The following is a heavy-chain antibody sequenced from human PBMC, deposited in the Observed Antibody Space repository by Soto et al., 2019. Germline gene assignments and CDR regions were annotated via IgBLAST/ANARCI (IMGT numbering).Heavy chain of an antibody. CDR2: TYYRSNWRH. D-gene: IGHD6-19*01. Sequence: TRSQTCAISGDSVSSNTAAWNWIRSSPSRGLEWLGRTYYRSNWRHDYAVSVKSRITVNPDTSKNHFSLQLNSVTPDDTAVYYCARGVAGSGFDLWGQGTLVTVSS. J-gene: IGHJ4*02. CDR3: ARGVAGSGFDL. V-gene: IGHV6-1*01. CDR1: GDSVSSNTAA.